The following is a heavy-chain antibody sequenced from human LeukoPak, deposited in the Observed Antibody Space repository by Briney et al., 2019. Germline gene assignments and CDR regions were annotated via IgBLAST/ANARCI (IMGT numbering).Heavy chain of an antibody. CDR2: INQDGHEK. Sequence: PGRSLRLSCAASGFTFSDYWMSWVRQAPGKGLEWVANINQDGHEKYYVDSVRGRCTISRDNAKSLLYLQVDSLRADDTAVYYCASSYGGNSHYWGQGSLVTVSS. CDR1: GFTFSDYW. CDR3: ASSYGGNSHY. D-gene: IGHD4-23*01. V-gene: IGHV3-7*01. J-gene: IGHJ4*02.